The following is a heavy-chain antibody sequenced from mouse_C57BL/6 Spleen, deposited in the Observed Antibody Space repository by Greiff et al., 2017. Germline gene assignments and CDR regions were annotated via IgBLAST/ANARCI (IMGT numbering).Heavy chain of an antibody. CDR2: ISNLAYSI. J-gene: IGHJ3*01. V-gene: IGHV5-15*01. CDR3: ARRDYGNYFAY. Sequence: EVQGVESGGGFVQPGGSLKLSCAASGFTFSDYGMAWVRQAPRKGPEWVAFISNLAYSIYYADTVTGRFTIAREYAKNTLYLEMSSLGSEDTAMYYCARRDYGNYFAYWGQGTLVTVSA. CDR1: GFTFSDYG. D-gene: IGHD2-1*01.